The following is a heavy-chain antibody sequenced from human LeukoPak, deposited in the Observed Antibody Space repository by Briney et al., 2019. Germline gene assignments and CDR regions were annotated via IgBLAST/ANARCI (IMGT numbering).Heavy chain of an antibody. Sequence: ASVKVSCKASGYTFTSYGISWVRQAPGQGFEWMGIINPSGSSTRYAQKFQGRVTMTRDTSTSTVYMELNNLRSEDTAVYYCARGQNSGPFDYWGQGTLVTVSS. V-gene: IGHV1-46*01. J-gene: IGHJ4*02. CDR3: ARGQNSGPFDY. D-gene: IGHD1-26*01. CDR1: GYTFTSYG. CDR2: INPSGSST.